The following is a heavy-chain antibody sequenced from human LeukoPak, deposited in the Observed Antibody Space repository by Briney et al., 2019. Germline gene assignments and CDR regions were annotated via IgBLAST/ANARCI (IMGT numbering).Heavy chain of an antibody. V-gene: IGHV3-66*02. D-gene: IGHD1-26*01. CDR3: ARARDSPYTYSLDS. CDR1: GLTVSSNY. CDR2: TYRDGRT. Sequence: GKSLRLSCKASGLTVSSNYMSWVRQAPGRGLEWVSVTYRDGRTYYSDSVKGRFTISGDNSKNTMYLQMNSLRPEDTAVYYCARARDSPYTYSLDSWGPGTLVTVSS. J-gene: IGHJ4*02.